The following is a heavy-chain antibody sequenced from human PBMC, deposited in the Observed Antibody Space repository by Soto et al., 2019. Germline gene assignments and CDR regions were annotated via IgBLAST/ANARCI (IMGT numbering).Heavy chain of an antibody. CDR3: ARGRRDILLIGWFDP. V-gene: IGHV4-34*01. J-gene: IGHJ5*02. CDR1: GGSFSDYY. CDR2: INPSGST. D-gene: IGHD2-8*01. Sequence: SETLSLTCAVYGGSFSDYYWSWIRQPPGKGLEWIGEINPSGSTNYNPSLKSRVTMSLDTAKNQFSLKLSSVTAADTAVYYCARGRRDILLIGWFDPWGQGTLVTVSS.